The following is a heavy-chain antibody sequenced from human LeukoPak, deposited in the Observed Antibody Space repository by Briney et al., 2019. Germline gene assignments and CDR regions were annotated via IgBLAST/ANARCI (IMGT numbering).Heavy chain of an antibody. CDR3: AKVGYCSSTSCPPFEY. CDR2: ISHSGADT. V-gene: IGHV3-23*01. D-gene: IGHD2-2*01. J-gene: IGHJ4*02. CDR1: GFTFSGYA. Sequence: GGSLRLSCAASGFTFSGYAMSWVRRAPGKGLEYVSLISHSGADTYYADSVKGRFTISRDNSKNMLYLQMNSLRAEDTAVYYCAKVGYCSSTSCPPFEYWGQGTLVTVSS.